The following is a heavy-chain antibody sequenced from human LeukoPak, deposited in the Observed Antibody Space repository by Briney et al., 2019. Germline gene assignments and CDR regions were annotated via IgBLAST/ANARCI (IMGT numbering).Heavy chain of an antibody. J-gene: IGHJ4*02. D-gene: IGHD4-23*01. CDR1: GGSSRSGDYF. CDR3: ARENNDYGGKKAFDY. Sequence: SQTLSLTCAVSGGSSRSGDYFWSWLRQPPGKVLEWIGHIHYSENTYYNPARKSLVSISVDTSKNLFSLKLSSVTAADRAVYYCARENNDYGGKKAFDYWGQGTLVTVSS. V-gene: IGHV4-30-4*01. CDR2: IHYSENT.